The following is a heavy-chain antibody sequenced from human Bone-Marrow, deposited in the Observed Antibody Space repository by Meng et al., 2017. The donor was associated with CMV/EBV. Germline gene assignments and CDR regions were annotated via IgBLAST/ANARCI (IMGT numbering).Heavy chain of an antibody. CDR2: ISGSGGST. D-gene: IGHD2-2*01. CDR3: ARVGYCIVPTCYAWVLFH. J-gene: IGHJ4*03. CDR1: GFTFSSYA. Sequence: GESLKISCAASGFTFSSYAMSWVRQAPGKGLEWVSAISGSGGSTYYADSVKGRFTISRDNSKNTLYLQMNSLRAEDTAVYYCARVGYCIVPTCYAWVLFHWGQGTLVTVSS. V-gene: IGHV3-23*01.